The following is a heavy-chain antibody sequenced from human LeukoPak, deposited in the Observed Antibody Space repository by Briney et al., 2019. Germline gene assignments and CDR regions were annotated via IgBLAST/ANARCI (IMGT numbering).Heavy chain of an antibody. Sequence: SETLSLTCTVSGGSISSYYWSRIRQPPGKGLEWIGYIYYSGSTNYNPSLKSRVTISVDTSKNQFSLKLSSVTAADTAVYYCARAHSSSWFLFDYWGQGTLVTVSS. CDR2: IYYSGST. V-gene: IGHV4-59*08. CDR3: ARAHSSSWFLFDY. CDR1: GGSISSYY. J-gene: IGHJ4*02. D-gene: IGHD6-13*01.